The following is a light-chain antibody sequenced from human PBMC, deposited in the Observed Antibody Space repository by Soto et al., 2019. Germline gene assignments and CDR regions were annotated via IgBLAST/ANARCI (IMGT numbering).Light chain of an antibody. CDR3: SSYTSSSTYV. J-gene: IGLJ1*01. Sequence: QSALTQPASVSGSPGQSTTISCTGPSSDVGGYNYVSWYQQHPGKVPKLMLYDVGNRPSGVSNRFSGSKSGNTASLTISGLRAEDEADYYCSSYTSSSTYVFGTGTQLTVL. CDR1: SSDVGGYNY. CDR2: DVG. V-gene: IGLV2-14*03.